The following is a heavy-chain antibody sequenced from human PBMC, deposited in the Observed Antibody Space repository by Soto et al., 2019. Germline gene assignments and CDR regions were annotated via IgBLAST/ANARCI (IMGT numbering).Heavy chain of an antibody. J-gene: IGHJ4*02. CDR1: GFTFSSYA. D-gene: IGHD1-26*01. Sequence: EVQLLESGRGLVQPGGSLRLSCAASGFTFSSYAMSWVRQAPGKGLEWVSSISLSGGSTYYADSVKGRVTISRDNSKNTVDLQMNSLRAEDTAVYYCAASYHFDYWGQGTLVTVSS. V-gene: IGHV3-23*01. CDR3: AASYHFDY. CDR2: ISLSGGST.